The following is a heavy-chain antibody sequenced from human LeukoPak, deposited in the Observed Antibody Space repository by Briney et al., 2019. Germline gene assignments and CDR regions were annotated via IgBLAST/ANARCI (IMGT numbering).Heavy chain of an antibody. Sequence: GGSLRLSCAASGFTFSSYAMHWVRQAPGKGLEWVAVISYDGSNKYYADSVKGRFTISRDNSKNTLYLQMNSLRAEDTAVYYCARGHDYGDYEGAFDIWGQGTMVTASS. CDR2: ISYDGSNK. J-gene: IGHJ3*02. V-gene: IGHV3-30*04. CDR3: ARGHDYGDYEGAFDI. CDR1: GFTFSSYA. D-gene: IGHD4-17*01.